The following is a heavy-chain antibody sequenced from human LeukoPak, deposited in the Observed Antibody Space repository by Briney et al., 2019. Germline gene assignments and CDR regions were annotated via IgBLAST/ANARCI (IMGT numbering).Heavy chain of an antibody. CDR2: IKHDGTEK. D-gene: IGHD4-17*01. CDR3: AKASAVNGDSIEDFDY. CDR1: GFTFSGFS. J-gene: IGHJ4*02. Sequence: GGSLRLSCVASGFTFSGFSMTWVRQAPGKGLEWVANIKHDGTEKYYVDSVKGRFTISRDNSKNTLYLQMNSLRAEDTAVYYCAKASAVNGDSIEDFDYWGQGTLVTVSS. V-gene: IGHV3-7*01.